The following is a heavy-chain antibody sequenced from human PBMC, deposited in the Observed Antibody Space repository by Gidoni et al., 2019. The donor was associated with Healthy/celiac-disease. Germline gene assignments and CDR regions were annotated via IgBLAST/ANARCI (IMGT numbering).Heavy chain of an antibody. CDR3: TRQDPSSYNVDV. CDR2: IRSKANSYAT. CDR1: GFTFSGSA. Sequence: EVQLVESGGGLVQPGGSLKLSCAASGFTFSGSAMHWVRQASGKGLEWVGRIRSKANSYATAYAASVKGRFTISRYDSKNTAYLQMNSLKTEDTAVYYCTRQDPSSYNVDVWGQGTTVTVSS. D-gene: IGHD1-1*01. V-gene: IGHV3-73*02. J-gene: IGHJ6*02.